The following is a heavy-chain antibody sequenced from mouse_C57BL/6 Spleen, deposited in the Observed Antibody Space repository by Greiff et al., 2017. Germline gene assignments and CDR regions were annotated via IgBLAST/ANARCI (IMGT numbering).Heavy chain of an antibody. CDR3: AKHRGKNYEGFDYAMDY. CDR1: GFSLTSYG. J-gene: IGHJ4*01. Sequence: VKLQESGPGLVAPSQSLSITCTVSGFSLTSYGVDWVRQPPGKGLEWLGVIWGGGSTNYNSALMSRLSISKDNSKIQVFLKMNSLQTDDTAMYYCAKHRGKNYEGFDYAMDYWGQGTSVTVSS. CDR2: IWGGGST. V-gene: IGHV2-9*01. D-gene: IGHD2-4*01.